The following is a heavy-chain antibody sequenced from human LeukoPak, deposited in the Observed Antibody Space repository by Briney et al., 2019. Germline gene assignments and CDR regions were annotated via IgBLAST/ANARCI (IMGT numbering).Heavy chain of an antibody. CDR1: GYTFADYY. CDR2: INPNSGGT. J-gene: IGHJ4*02. CDR3: ARDMYDSSGYYLFFDY. D-gene: IGHD3-22*01. Sequence: ASVKVSCKASGYTFADYYIHWVRQAPGQGLEWMGWINPNSGGTDYAQKFQGRVTMTRDTSISTAYMELSRLRSDDTAVYYCARDMYDSSGYYLFFDYWGQGTLVTVSS. V-gene: IGHV1-2*02.